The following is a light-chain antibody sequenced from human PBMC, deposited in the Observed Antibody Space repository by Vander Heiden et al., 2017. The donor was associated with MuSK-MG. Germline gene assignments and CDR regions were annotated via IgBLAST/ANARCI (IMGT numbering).Light chain of an antibody. CDR2: KAF. CDR3: QQYTSYWT. Sequence: DIQKSQSTSTLSASVGDRVTITGRASQNISTWLDWYQQKPVKALKLLIYKAFRLQLGVPPRLSRSRSGTEFTLTISSLLRDDFGTYYSQQYTSYWTFGQGTKVEIK. J-gene: IGKJ1*01. CDR1: QNISTW. V-gene: IGKV1-5*03.